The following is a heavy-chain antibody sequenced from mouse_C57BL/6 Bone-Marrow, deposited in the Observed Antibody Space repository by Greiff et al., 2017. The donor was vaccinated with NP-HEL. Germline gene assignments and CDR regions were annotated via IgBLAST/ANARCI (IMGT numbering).Heavy chain of an antibody. CDR3: AGITTVVAFDY. J-gene: IGHJ2*01. CDR2: INPYNGGT. V-gene: IGHV1-19*01. CDR1: GYTFTDYY. Sequence: EVQLQQSGPVLVKPGASVKMSCKASGYTFTDYYMNWVKQSHGKSLEWIGVINPYNGGTSYNQKFKGKATLTVDKSSSTAYMELNSLTSEDSAVYYCAGITTVVAFDYWGQGTTLTVSS. D-gene: IGHD1-1*01.